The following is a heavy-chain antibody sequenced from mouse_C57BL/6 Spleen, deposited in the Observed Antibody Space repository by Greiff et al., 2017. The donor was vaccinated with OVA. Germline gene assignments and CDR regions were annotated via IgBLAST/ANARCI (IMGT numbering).Heavy chain of an antibody. D-gene: IGHD4-1*01. Sequence: VQLQQSGPELVKPGASVKISCKASGYTFTDYYMNWVKQSHGKSLEWIGDINPNNGGTSYNQKFKGKATLTVDKSSSTAYMELRSLTSEDSAVYYCARMKVTGTFDYWGQGTTLTVSS. CDR1: GYTFTDYY. CDR2: INPNNGGT. V-gene: IGHV1-26*01. J-gene: IGHJ2*01. CDR3: ARMKVTGTFDY.